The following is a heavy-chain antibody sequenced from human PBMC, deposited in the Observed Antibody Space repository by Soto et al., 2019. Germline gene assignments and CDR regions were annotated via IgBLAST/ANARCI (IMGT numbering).Heavy chain of an antibody. CDR1: GFTFSSYA. V-gene: IGHV3-23*01. D-gene: IGHD2-2*03. J-gene: IGHJ4*02. Sequence: PGGSLSLSCAASGFTFSSYAMNWVRQARGQGRKWLSAIGSSFGSRYTADSVKGRFTISRYIATNTLYLQMNIRRVEDTDVYYCASGYCNSTTGYDSWGEGTV. CDR3: ASGYCNSTTGYDS. CDR2: IGSSFGSR.